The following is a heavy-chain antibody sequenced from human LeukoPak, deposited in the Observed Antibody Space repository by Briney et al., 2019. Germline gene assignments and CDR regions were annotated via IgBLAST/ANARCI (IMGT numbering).Heavy chain of an antibody. CDR1: GFTFSDYY. CDR2: ISSSGSTI. Sequence: PGRSLRLSCAASGFTFSDYYMSWIRQAPGKGLEWVSYISSSGSTIYYADSVKGRFTISRDNAKNSLYLQMNSLRAEDTAVYYCAKSRAAATTLLFDYWGQGTLVTVSS. V-gene: IGHV3-11*04. CDR3: AKSRAAATTLLFDY. D-gene: IGHD6-13*01. J-gene: IGHJ4*02.